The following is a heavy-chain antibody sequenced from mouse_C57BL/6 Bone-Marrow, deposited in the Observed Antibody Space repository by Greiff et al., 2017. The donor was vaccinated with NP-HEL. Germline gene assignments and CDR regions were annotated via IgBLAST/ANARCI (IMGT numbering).Heavy chain of an antibody. CDR2: ISSGGSYT. D-gene: IGHD2-3*01. CDR3: ARIYDGYPFDY. CDR1: GFTFSSYG. Sequence: EVKLMESGGDLVKPGGSLKLSCAASGFTFSSYGMSWVRQTPDKRLEWVATISSGGSYTYYLDSVKGRFTISRDNAKNTLYLQMSSLKSEDTAMYYCARIYDGYPFDYWGQGTTLTVSS. J-gene: IGHJ2*01. V-gene: IGHV5-6*01.